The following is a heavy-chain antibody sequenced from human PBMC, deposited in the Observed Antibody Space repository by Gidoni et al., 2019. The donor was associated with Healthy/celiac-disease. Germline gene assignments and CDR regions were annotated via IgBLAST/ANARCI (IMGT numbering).Heavy chain of an antibody. CDR3: ARGRKLTGVKGVLFDY. D-gene: IGHD7-27*01. Sequence: QVQLQQWGAGLLKPSETLSLTCAVYGGSFSGYYWSWIRQPPGKGLEWFGESNHSGSTNYNPSLKSRVTISVDTSKNQFSLKLSSVTAADTAVYYCARGRKLTGVKGVLFDYWGQGTLVTVSS. CDR2: SNHSGST. CDR1: GGSFSGYY. J-gene: IGHJ4*02. V-gene: IGHV4-34*01.